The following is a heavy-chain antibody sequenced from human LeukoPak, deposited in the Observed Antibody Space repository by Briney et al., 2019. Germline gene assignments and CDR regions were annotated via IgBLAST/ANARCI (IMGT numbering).Heavy chain of an antibody. CDR3: ARAGIGPSSSCYFDY. Sequence: GGSLRLSGAASGFTFNSYGMNWVSQAPGKGLEWVAIMPHDGSSKYYTDSVKGRFTISSENAKTSLYLQMNSLRAEDTAVYYCARAGIGPSSSCYFDYWGQGTLVTVSS. CDR1: GFTFNSYG. D-gene: IGHD6-13*01. V-gene: IGHV3-30*03. J-gene: IGHJ4*02. CDR2: MPHDGSSK.